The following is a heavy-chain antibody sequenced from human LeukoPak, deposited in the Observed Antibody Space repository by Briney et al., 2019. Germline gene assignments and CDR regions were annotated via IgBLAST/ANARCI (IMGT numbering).Heavy chain of an antibody. D-gene: IGHD3-16*01. V-gene: IGHV4-59*01. J-gene: IGHJ4*02. CDR1: DDSISDYY. CDR3: TRGAGWLIDY. Sequence: SETLSLTCTVSDDSISDYYRGWIRQPPGKGLEWIGYLYNSGRSTYNPSLKSRVTISADTSKNHFSLKLNSVTTADTAVYYCTRGAGWLIDYWGQGILVTVSS. CDR2: LYNSGRS.